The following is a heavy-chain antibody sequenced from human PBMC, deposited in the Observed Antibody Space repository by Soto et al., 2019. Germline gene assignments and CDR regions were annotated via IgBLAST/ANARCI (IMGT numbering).Heavy chain of an antibody. CDR2: MYYSGST. CDR1: GGSISSYY. D-gene: IGHD3-22*01. CDR3: GRKNYDSSGYFDY. J-gene: IGHJ4*02. V-gene: IGHV4-59*01. Sequence: SETLSLTCTVSGGSISSYYWSWIRQPPGKGLEWIGYMYYSGSTNYNPSLKSRVTISVDTSKNQFSLKLSSVTAADTAVYYCGRKNYDSSGYFDYWGQGTLVTVSS.